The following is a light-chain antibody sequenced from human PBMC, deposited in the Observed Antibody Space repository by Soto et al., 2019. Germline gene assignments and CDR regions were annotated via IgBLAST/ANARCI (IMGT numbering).Light chain of an antibody. J-gene: IGKJ1*01. CDR3: LQNNSYPVT. CDR2: TAS. Sequence: DIQMTQSPSSLSASVGDRVTITCRASQGIRHDLGWYQQKPGKAPKRLIYTASSLQSGVPPRVSGSRSGTKFTLTIRSLQPEDFATYYCLQNNSYPVTFGQGTKVEIK. V-gene: IGKV1-17*01. CDR1: QGIRHD.